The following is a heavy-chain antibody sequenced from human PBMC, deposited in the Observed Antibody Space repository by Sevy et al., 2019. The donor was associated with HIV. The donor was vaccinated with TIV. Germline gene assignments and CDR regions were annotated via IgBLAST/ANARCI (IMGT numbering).Heavy chain of an antibody. CDR2: ISGSGGNT. D-gene: IGHD3-10*01. CDR3: AKALWFDLYYYGMDV. V-gene: IGHV3-23*01. J-gene: IGHJ6*02. CDR1: GFTFSSYA. Sequence: GGSLRLSCAASGFTFSSYAMSWVRQAPGKGLEWVSGISGSGGNTYYAHSVKGRFTISRDISKNTLYLQVNSLRADDTAVYYCAKALWFDLYYYGMDVWGQGTTVTVSS.